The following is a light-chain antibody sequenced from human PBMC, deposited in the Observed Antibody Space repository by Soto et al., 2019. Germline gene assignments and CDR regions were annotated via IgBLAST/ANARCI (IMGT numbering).Light chain of an antibody. J-gene: IGKJ1*01. CDR2: DAS. V-gene: IGKV1-5*01. Sequence: DIQMTQSPSTLSASVGDRVTITCRASQSIGSWLAWYQQKPGKAPKLLIYDASSLESGVPSRFSGSVSGTEFTLTITSLQPDDFATYCCQQYNSYPWTFGQGTKVEIK. CDR1: QSIGSW. CDR3: QQYNSYPWT.